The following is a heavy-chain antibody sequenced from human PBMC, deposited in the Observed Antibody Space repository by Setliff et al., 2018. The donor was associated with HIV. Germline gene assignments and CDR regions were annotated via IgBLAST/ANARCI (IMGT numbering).Heavy chain of an antibody. CDR1: GYTLAALS. Sequence: ASVKVSCKVFGYTLAALSIHWVRQAPGKGLEWMGGFDPEDGERINAEKFQGRVTMTADTSTDTAYMALSNLTSEDTAVYYCATDPGRRITFGGVIVNPDYWGQGTLVTVSS. CDR3: ATDPGRRITFGGVIVNPDY. V-gene: IGHV1-24*01. CDR2: FDPEDGER. J-gene: IGHJ4*02. D-gene: IGHD3-16*02.